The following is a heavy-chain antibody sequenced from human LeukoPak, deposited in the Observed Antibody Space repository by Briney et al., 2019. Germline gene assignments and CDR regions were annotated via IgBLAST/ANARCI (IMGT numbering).Heavy chain of an antibody. V-gene: IGHV1-2*06. D-gene: IGHD2-2*01. J-gene: IGHJ3*02. CDR3: ARADCSSISCLNAFDI. CDR2: INPNSGGT. Sequence: GASVKVSCKASGYTFTGYYMHWMRQAPGQGLEWMGRINPNSGGTNSAQKFQVRVTMTRDTPISTAYMELSRLRSDDTAVYYCARADCSSISCLNAFDIWGQGTMVTVSS. CDR1: GYTFTGYY.